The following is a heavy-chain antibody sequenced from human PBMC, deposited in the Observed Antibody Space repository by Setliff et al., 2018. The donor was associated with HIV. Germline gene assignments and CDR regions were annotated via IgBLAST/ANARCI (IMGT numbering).Heavy chain of an antibody. Sequence: SETLSLTCRVSGGSFIGYHWSWVRQSPTKGLQWIGEISHSGTTKYNPSLKSLFAMSADTSKREFSLKMTSVTAADTAVYYCARVGRDRLVASGLYFDLWGRGTLVTVSS. CDR3: ARVGRDRLVASGLYFDL. V-gene: IGHV4-34*01. CDR1: GGSFIGYH. CDR2: ISHSGTT. J-gene: IGHJ2*01. D-gene: IGHD6-19*01.